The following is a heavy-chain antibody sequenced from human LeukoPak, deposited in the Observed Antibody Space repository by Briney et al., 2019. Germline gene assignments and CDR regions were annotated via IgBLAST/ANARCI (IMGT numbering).Heavy chain of an antibody. CDR3: ARDGGDYGSGSYYAY. J-gene: IGHJ4*02. CDR2: ISSSGSTI. V-gene: IGHV3-48*03. D-gene: IGHD3-10*01. CDR1: GFTFSSYE. Sequence: GGSLRLSCAASGFTFSSYEMNWVRQAPGKVLEWVSYISSSGSTIYYADSVKGRFTISRDNAKKSLYLQMDSLRAEDTAVYYCARDGGDYGSGSYYAYWGQGTLVTVSS.